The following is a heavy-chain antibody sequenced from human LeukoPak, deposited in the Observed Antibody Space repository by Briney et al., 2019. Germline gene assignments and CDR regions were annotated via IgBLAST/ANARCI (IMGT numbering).Heavy chain of an antibody. J-gene: IGHJ3*02. D-gene: IGHD3-22*01. CDR2: FYAGDST. V-gene: IGHV4-39*01. Sequence: SETLSLNCVVSGGAPIKNTYYWAWIRQSPGRGLDWIGSFYAGDSTYYNPSLESRVTISVDTSKNQVSLRLASVTAADTALYYCARSTDANEEGLYDSSHDAFHTWGQGTKVTVSS. CDR1: GGAPIKNTYY. CDR3: ARSTDANEEGLYDSSHDAFHT.